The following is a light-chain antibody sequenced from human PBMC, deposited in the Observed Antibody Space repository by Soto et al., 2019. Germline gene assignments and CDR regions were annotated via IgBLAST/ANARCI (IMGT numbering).Light chain of an antibody. Sequence: EIVMTQSPATLSVSPGERATLSCRASQSVSSNLAWYQQKPGQAPRLLIYGASTRATGIPARFSGSGSGTEFTLTISSLQSEDFAVYYCQQYNNWPPKYTFGQGIKLEIQ. J-gene: IGKJ2*01. CDR3: QQYNNWPPKYT. V-gene: IGKV3-15*01. CDR1: QSVSSN. CDR2: GAS.